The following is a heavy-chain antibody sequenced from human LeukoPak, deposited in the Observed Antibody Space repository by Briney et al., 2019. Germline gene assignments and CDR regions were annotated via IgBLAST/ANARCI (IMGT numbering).Heavy chain of an antibody. D-gene: IGHD4-11*01. CDR3: AKDNSSNPFYYYGMDV. J-gene: IGHJ6*02. CDR2: ISSSSSYI. V-gene: IGHV3-21*04. Sequence: GGSLRLSCAASGFTFSSYSMNWVRQAPGKGLEWVSSISSSSSYIYYADSVKGRFTISRDNAKNSLYLQMNSLRAEDTALYYCAKDNSSNPFYYYGMDVWGQGTTVTVSS. CDR1: GFTFSSYS.